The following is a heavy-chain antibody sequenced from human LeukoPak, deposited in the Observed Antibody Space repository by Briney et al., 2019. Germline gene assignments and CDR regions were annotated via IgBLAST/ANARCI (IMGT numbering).Heavy chain of an antibody. Sequence: SETLSLTCTVSGGSISSYYWSWIRQPPGKGLEWIGYIYYSGSTNYNPSLKSRVTISVDTSKNQFSLKLSSVTAADTAVYYCARDTVTTYYYYVDVWGKRTTVTVSS. D-gene: IGHD4-11*01. CDR1: GGSISSYY. CDR2: IYYSGST. J-gene: IGHJ6*03. V-gene: IGHV4-59*01. CDR3: ARDTVTTYYYYVDV.